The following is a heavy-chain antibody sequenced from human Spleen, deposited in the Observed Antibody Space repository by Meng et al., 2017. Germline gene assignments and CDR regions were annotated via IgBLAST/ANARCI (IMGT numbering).Heavy chain of an antibody. CDR1: GFTFSSYS. J-gene: IGHJ6*02. CDR2: ISSSSSDI. V-gene: IGHV3-21*01. D-gene: IGHD3-10*01. CDR3: TPHRGWEFPYYYFGMDV. Sequence: GESLKISCAASGFTFSSYSMNWVRQAPGKRLEWVSGISSSSSDIYYADSVKGRFTISRDNAKNSLYLQMSSLRVEDTAVYYCTPHRGWEFPYYYFGMDVWGQGTMVTVSS.